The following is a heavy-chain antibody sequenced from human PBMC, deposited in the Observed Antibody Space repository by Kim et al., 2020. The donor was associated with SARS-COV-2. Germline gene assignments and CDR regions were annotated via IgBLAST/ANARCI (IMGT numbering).Heavy chain of an antibody. CDR2: ISWNSGSI. J-gene: IGHJ4*02. CDR3: AKSRSYYTFDY. D-gene: IGHD1-26*01. CDR1: GFTFDDYA. V-gene: IGHV3-9*01. Sequence: GGSLRLSCAASGFTFDDYAMHWVRQAPGKGLEWVSGISWNSGSIGYADSVKGRFTISRDNAKNSLYLQMNSLRAEDTALYYCAKSRSYYTFDYWGQGTLV.